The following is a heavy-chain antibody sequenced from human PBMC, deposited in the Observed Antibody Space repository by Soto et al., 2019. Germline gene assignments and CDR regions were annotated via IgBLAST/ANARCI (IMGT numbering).Heavy chain of an antibody. D-gene: IGHD2-2*01. CDR3: AREGGIVVVPAAIQYNWLDP. CDR2: INPNSGGT. V-gene: IGHV1-2*02. CDR1: GYTFTGYY. J-gene: IGHJ5*02. Sequence: ASVKVSCKASGYTFTGYYMHWVRQAPGQGLEWMGWINPNSGGTNYAQKFQGRVTMTRDTSISTAYMELSRLRSDDTAVYYCAREGGIVVVPAAIQYNWLDPWGQGTLVTVSS.